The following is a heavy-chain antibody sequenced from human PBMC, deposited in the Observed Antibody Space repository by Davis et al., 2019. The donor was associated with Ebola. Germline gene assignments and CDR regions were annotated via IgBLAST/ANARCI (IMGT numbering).Heavy chain of an antibody. Sequence: MPSETLSLTCTVPGGPLSPYYWSRIRQPPGKGLEWIGYIYYSGSTKYNLSLKGRVAISVDTSNNQFSLKFSSVTAADTAVYYCARSYGAAPFDYWGQGTLVTVSS. J-gene: IGHJ4*02. CDR2: IYYSGST. D-gene: IGHD4/OR15-4a*01. CDR3: ARSYGAAPFDY. CDR1: GGPLSPYY. V-gene: IGHV4-59*08.